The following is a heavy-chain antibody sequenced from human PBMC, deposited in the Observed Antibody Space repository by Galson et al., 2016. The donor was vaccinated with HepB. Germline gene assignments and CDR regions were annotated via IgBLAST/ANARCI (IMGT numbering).Heavy chain of an antibody. CDR3: ARTRRDRYYYGSGTFTNAFDL. Sequence: SLRLSCAASGFTFNTYEINWVRQAPGKGLEWVSYISDSGHTIYYADSVRGRFTISRDNAKSSVNLQMNSLGAEDTAVYFCARTRRDRYYYGSGTFTNAFDLWGQGTVVSVSS. CDR1: GFTFNTYE. CDR2: ISDSGHTI. J-gene: IGHJ3*01. V-gene: IGHV3-48*03. D-gene: IGHD3-10*01.